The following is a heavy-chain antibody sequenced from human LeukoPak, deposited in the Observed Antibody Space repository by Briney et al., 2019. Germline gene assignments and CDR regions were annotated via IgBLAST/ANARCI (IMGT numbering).Heavy chain of an antibody. CDR3: AKDQTTVTTVPYFDY. Sequence: GGSLRLSCAASGFTFSSYAMSWVRQAPGQGLEWVSAISGSGGSTYYADSVKGRFTISRDNSKNTLYLQMNSLRAEDTAVYYCAKDQTTVTTVPYFDYWGQGTLVTVSS. CDR2: ISGSGGST. D-gene: IGHD4-17*01. CDR1: GFTFSSYA. J-gene: IGHJ4*02. V-gene: IGHV3-23*01.